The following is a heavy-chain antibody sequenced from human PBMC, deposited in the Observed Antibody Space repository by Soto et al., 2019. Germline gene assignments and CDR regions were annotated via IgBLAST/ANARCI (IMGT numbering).Heavy chain of an antibody. CDR1: GFTFSSYA. CDR3: ARSPGLRGQSDY. D-gene: IGHD5-12*01. Sequence: LRLSCAASGFTFSSYAMHWVRQAPGKGLEWVAVISYDGSNKYYADSVKGRFTISRDNSKNTLYLQMNSLRAEDTAVYYCARSPGLRGQSDYWGQGTLVTVSS. CDR2: ISYDGSNK. V-gene: IGHV3-30-3*01. J-gene: IGHJ4*02.